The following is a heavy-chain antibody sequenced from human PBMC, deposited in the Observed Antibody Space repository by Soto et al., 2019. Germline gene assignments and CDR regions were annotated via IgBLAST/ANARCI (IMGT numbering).Heavy chain of an antibody. Sequence: PSATMSLPSPFSGCSISNGCYYLRLIRQHPGNCLEWIGYIYYSGSTYYNPSLKSRVTISVDTSKNQFSLKLSSVTAADTAVYYCARPNWGNAFVIWGQGTMGTV. CDR3: ARPNWGNAFVI. CDR1: GCSISNGCYY. D-gene: IGHD7-27*01. J-gene: IGHJ3*02. V-gene: IGHV4-31*03. CDR2: IYYSGST.